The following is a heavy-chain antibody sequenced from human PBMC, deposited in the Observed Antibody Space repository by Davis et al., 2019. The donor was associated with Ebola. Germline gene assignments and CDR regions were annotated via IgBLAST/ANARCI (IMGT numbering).Heavy chain of an antibody. J-gene: IGHJ4*02. CDR3: ARHVPTIFGVTPSGPFDY. V-gene: IGHV4-4*07. CDR2: VYTSGTT. Sequence: PSETLSLTCTVSNGSISSYYWSWIRQPAGKGLEWIGRVYTSGTTTYNPSLRSRVTMSVDTSKNQFSLKLSSVTAADTAVYYCARHVPTIFGVTPSGPFDYWGQGTLVTVSS. CDR1: NGSISSYY. D-gene: IGHD3-3*01.